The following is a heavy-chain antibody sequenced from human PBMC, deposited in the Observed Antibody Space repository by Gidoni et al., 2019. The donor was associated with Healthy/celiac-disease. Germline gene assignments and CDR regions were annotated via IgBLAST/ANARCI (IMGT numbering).Heavy chain of an antibody. CDR1: GFTFDDSA. V-gene: IGHV3-9*01. Sequence: EVQLVESGGGLVQPGRSLRLSCAASGFTFDDSAMHWVRQAPGKGLEWVSGISWNSGTIGYADSVKGRFTISRDNAKNSLYLQMNSLRPEDTALYYCAKALSGYGALWGAFDIWGQGTKVTVSS. J-gene: IGHJ3*02. CDR3: AKALSGYGALWGAFDI. CDR2: ISWNSGTI. D-gene: IGHD4-17*01.